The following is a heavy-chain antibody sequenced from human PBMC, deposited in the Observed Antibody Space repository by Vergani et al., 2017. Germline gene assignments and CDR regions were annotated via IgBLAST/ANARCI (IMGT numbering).Heavy chain of an antibody. Sequence: EVQLLESGGGLVQPGGSLRLSCAASGFTFSSYAMSWVRQAPGKGLEWVSAISGSGGSTYYADSVKGRFTISRDNSKNTLCLQMNSLRAEDTAVYYCAKHISMQLSYGMDVWGQGTTVTVSS. J-gene: IGHJ6*02. CDR1: GFTFSSYA. D-gene: IGHD3-3*02. CDR3: AKHISMQLSYGMDV. CDR2: ISGSGGST. V-gene: IGHV3-23*01.